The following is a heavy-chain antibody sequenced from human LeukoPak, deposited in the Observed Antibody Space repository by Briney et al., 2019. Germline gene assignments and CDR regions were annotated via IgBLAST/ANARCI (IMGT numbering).Heavy chain of an antibody. Sequence: PGGSLRLSCVVSGFPFSSYAMSWVRQAPGKGLEWVSGISGSGDDTYYAAPVKGRFTVSRDTSKNTLYLQMNSLRAEDTAVYYCAKDPLNTVMVSPTFDYWGQGTLVTVSS. V-gene: IGHV3-23*01. CDR3: AKDPLNTVMVSPTFDY. CDR1: GFPFSSYA. J-gene: IGHJ4*02. D-gene: IGHD5-18*01. CDR2: ISGSGDDT.